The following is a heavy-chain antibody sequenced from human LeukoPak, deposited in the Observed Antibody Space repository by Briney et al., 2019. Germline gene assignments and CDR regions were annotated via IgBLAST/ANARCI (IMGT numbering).Heavy chain of an antibody. CDR1: GYTFTSYD. V-gene: IGHV1-8*01. CDR2: MNPNSGNT. D-gene: IGHD3-22*01. J-gene: IGHJ4*02. CDR3: ARGAGIDYYDSSGYYHRNFDY. Sequence: ASVKVSCKASGYTFTSYDINWVRRATGQGLEWMGWMNPNSGNTGYAQKFQGRVTMTRNTSISTAYMELSSLRSEDTAVYYCARGAGIDYYDSSGYYHRNFDYWGQGTLVTVSS.